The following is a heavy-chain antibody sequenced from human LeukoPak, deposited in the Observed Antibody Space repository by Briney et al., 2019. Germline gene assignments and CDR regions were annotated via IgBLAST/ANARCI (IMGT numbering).Heavy chain of an antibody. CDR3: ARDSGSCTNPICYDAFDI. CDR2: IYTGGTT. V-gene: IGHV3-66*01. Sequence: GGSLRLSCAASGFSVTSNHMNWVRQAPGKGLEWVSIIYTGGTTHYADSLKDRFTISRDDSINTLYLQMNSLRAEDTAVYYCARDSGSCTNPICYDAFDIWGQGTMVTVSS. CDR1: GFSVTSNH. D-gene: IGHD2-8*01. J-gene: IGHJ3*02.